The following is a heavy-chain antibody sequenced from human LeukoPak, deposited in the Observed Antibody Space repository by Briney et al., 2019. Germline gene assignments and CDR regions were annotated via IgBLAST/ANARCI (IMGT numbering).Heavy chain of an antibody. CDR2: ISYSGSP. V-gene: IGHV4-59*01. CDR1: GASISSYY. Sequence: SETLSLTCTVSGASISSYYWSWIRQPPGKGLEWIGYISYSGSPNYSPSLKSRVTMSLDTSRNQFSLKLSSVTAADTAVYYCTRTSASTAIDYWGPGTLVTVSS. CDR3: TRTSASTAIDY. D-gene: IGHD4-17*01. J-gene: IGHJ4*02.